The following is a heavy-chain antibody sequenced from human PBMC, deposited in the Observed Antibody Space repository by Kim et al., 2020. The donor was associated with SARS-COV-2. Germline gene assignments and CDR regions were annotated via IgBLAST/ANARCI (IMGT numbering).Heavy chain of an antibody. V-gene: IGHV3-73*01. CDR1: GLTFSGST. D-gene: IGHD3-16*01. CDR3: NPFIADVYY. Sequence: GGSLRLSCTGSGLTFSGSTMHWVRQVAGKGLEWVGRIRNKANNYATVYGASVKGRFTISRDDSHDTVYLQMSSLKPEDTAIYYCNPFIADVYYWGQGTLVTVSS. CDR2: IRNKANNYAT. J-gene: IGHJ4*02.